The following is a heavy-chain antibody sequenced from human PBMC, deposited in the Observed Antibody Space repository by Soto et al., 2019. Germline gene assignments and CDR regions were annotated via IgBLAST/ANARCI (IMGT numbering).Heavy chain of an antibody. CDR1: GGSISSSSYY. J-gene: IGHJ6*03. CDR2: IYYSGSS. CDR3: ARHIGYSSSFSYYHYSYMDV. V-gene: IGHV4-39*01. Sequence: SETLSLTCTVSGGSISSSSYYWGWIRQPPGKGLEWIGSIYYSGSSYYNPSLKSRVTISVDTSKNQFSLKLSSVTAADTAVYFCARHIGYSSSFSYYHYSYMDVWGKGTTVTGS. D-gene: IGHD6-6*01.